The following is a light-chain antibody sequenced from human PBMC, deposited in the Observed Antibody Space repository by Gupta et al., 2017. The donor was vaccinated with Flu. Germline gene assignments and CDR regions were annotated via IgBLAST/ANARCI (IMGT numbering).Light chain of an antibody. CDR2: EVS. J-gene: IGLJ3*02. CDR1: SSDVGNYNL. V-gene: IGLV2-23*02. CDR3: CAYARSSTWV. Sequence: SITSSCTGTSSDVGNYNLVSWYQQQPGKAPKLMIYEVSKRPSGVSNRFSGSKSGNTASLTISELQDEDEADYYCCAYARSSTWVFGGGTKLTVL.